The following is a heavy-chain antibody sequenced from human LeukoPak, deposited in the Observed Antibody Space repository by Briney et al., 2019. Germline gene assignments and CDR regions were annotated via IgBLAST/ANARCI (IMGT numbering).Heavy chain of an antibody. CDR3: ARDQVWFGESNYYYYMDV. J-gene: IGHJ6*03. CDR1: GFTFSSYW. D-gene: IGHD3-10*01. CDR2: IKQDGSEK. Sequence: GGSLRLSCAVSGFTFSSYWMSWVRQAPGKGLEWVANIKQDGSEKYYVDSVKGRFTISRDNAKNSLYLQMNSLRAEDTAVYYCARDQVWFGESNYYYYMDVWGKGTTVTISS. V-gene: IGHV3-7*01.